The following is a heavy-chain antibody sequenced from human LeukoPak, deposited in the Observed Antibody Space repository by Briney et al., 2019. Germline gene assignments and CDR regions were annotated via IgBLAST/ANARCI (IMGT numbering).Heavy chain of an antibody. CDR3: ARNHRFAFDN. V-gene: IGHV3-48*01. CDR1: GFNFIDYS. Sequence: GGSLRLSCAASGFNFIDYSMNWVRQAPGKGLEGISYIGISSGNTKYADSVKGRFTISRDKARNPLYLQMNSLRVEDTAVYYCARNHRFAFDNWGHGTLVTVSS. J-gene: IGHJ4*01. CDR2: IGISSGNT.